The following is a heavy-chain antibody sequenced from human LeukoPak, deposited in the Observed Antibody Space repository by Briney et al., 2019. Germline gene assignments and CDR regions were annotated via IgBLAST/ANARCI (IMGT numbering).Heavy chain of an antibody. CDR3: VRGALPAGNWYFDL. CDR1: GFPFSAYD. J-gene: IGHJ2*01. CDR2: FCSAGDT. V-gene: IGHV3-13*01. Sequence: GGSLRLSCAASGFPFSAYDMHWVRQAPGRGLEWVSAFCSAGDTYYPAAVKGRFTISRDYAKNSLFLQMNSLRAGDTAVYFCVRGALPAGNWYFDLWGRGTLVTVSS.